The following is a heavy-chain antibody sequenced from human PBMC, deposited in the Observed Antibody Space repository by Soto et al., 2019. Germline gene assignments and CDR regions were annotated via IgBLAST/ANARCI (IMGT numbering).Heavy chain of an antibody. V-gene: IGHV2-5*02. Sequence: GLDLEWLALIYWDDDKRYSPSLKSRLTITKDTSKNQVVLTMTNMDPVDTATYYCAHPYSRGFDYWGQGTLVTVSS. J-gene: IGHJ4*02. CDR2: IYWDDDK. CDR3: AHPYSRGFDY. D-gene: IGHD6-13*01.